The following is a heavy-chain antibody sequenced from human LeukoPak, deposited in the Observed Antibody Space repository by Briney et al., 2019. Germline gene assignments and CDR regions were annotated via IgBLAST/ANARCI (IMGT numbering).Heavy chain of an antibody. CDR1: GYSFTSYW. V-gene: IGHV5-51*01. CDR2: LYLGNSET. Sequence: GESLKISCKGSGYSFTSYWIGWVRQMPGKGLEWMAILYLGNSETRYSPSFQGQVTVSADESISTAYLQWSSLKASDTAMYYCVGSTGFPYYFDYWGQGTLVTVSS. D-gene: IGHD3-9*01. CDR3: VGSTGFPYYFDY. J-gene: IGHJ4*02.